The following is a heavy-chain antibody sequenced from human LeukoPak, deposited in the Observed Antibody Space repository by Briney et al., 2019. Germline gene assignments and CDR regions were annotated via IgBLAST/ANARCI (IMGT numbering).Heavy chain of an antibody. J-gene: IGHJ4*02. CDR1: GFTFSSYA. CDR2: LSGSGGST. CDR3: AKGHSPFDY. V-gene: IGHV3-23*01. D-gene: IGHD2-21*01. Sequence: GGSLRLSCAASGFTFSSYAMSWVRQTSGKGLEWVSALSGSGGSTYYADSVKGRFTISRDNSKNTLYLQMNSLRAEDTAVYYCAKGHSPFDYWGQGTLVTVSS.